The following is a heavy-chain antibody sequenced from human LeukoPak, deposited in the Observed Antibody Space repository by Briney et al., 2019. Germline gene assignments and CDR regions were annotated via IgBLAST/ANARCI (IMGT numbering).Heavy chain of an antibody. Sequence: SQTLSLTCAISGDSFSSNSVAWGWFRQSPSRGLEWLGRTYYTSKLNNDYAVSVQSLIAVNPDTSKNQFSLHLNSVTPEDTAVYYCARQAYRRFDPWGQGTLVTVSS. V-gene: IGHV6-1*01. CDR1: GDSFSSNSVA. CDR2: TYYTSKLNN. CDR3: ARQAYRRFDP. J-gene: IGHJ5*02.